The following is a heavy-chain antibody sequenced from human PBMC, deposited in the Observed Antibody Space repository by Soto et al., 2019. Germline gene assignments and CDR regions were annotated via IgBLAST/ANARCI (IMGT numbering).Heavy chain of an antibody. CDR1: GVRFSNAW. Sequence: PGVSLRVSCAAAGVRFSNAWVNWVLKAPGKGLEWVGRIKSKTNSGTTDHAAPVKGRFAISRDDSKNMVYLEMNSLQTEDTAIYYCTTDSYITSIIVRFDYWGHGTLVTVSS. CDR3: TTDSYITSIIVRFDY. CDR2: IKSKTNSGTT. J-gene: IGHJ4*01. V-gene: IGHV3-15*07. D-gene: IGHD3-22*01.